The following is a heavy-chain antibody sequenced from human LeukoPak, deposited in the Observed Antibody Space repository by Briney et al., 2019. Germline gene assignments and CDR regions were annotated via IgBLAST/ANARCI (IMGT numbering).Heavy chain of an antibody. CDR3: ARRWYSSTRNNYYYYYMDV. CDR2: IRQDGSEK. V-gene: IGHV3-7*01. Sequence: GGSLRLSCAASGFTFSTYWMSWVRQAPGKGLEWVANIRQDGSEKYYVDSVKGRFTISRDNAKNSLYLQMNSLRAEDTAVYYCARRWYSSTRNNYYYYYMDVWGKGTTVTVSS. J-gene: IGHJ6*03. CDR1: GFTFSTYW. D-gene: IGHD6-13*01.